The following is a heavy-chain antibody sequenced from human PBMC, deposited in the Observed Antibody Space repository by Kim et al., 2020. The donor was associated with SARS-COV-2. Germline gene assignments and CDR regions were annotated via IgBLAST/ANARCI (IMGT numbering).Heavy chain of an antibody. J-gene: IGHJ4*02. Sequence: GGSLRLSCAASGFTFSSYSMNWVRQAPGKGLEWVSSISSSSSYIYYADSVKGRFTISRDNAKNSLYLQMNSLRAEDTAVYYCARGYPTCIAAADPCFDYWGQGTLVTVSS. CDR1: GFTFSSYS. V-gene: IGHV3-21*01. CDR3: ARGYPTCIAAADPCFDY. CDR2: ISSSSSYI. D-gene: IGHD6-13*01.